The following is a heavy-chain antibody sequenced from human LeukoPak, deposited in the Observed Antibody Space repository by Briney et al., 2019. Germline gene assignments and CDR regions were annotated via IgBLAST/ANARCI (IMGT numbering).Heavy chain of an antibody. CDR1: GFTFSSYW. V-gene: IGHV3-74*03. CDR3: AREGRASGYDFDC. D-gene: IGHD5-12*01. Sequence: GGSLRLSCAASGFTFSSYWMHWVRQAPGKGLVWVSRINSDGSSITYADSVKGRFTISRDNAENTLYLQMNSLRVEDTAVYYCAREGRASGYDFDCWGQGTLVTVSS. CDR2: INSDGSSI. J-gene: IGHJ4*02.